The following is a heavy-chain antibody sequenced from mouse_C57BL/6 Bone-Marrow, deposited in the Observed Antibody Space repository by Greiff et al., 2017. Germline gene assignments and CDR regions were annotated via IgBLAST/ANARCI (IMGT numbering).Heavy chain of an antibody. CDR1: GYSFTGYY. Sequence: DVQLQESGPELVKPGASVKISCKASGYSFTGYYMNWVKQSPEKSLEWIGEINPSTGGTTYNQKFKAKATLTVDKSSSTAYMQLKSLTSEDSAVYYCGGAMDYWGQGTSVTVSS. V-gene: IGHV1-42*01. CDR3: GGAMDY. CDR2: INPSTGGT. J-gene: IGHJ4*01.